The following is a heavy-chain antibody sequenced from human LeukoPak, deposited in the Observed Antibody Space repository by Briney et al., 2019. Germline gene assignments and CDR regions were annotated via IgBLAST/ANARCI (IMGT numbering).Heavy chain of an antibody. Sequence: SVKVSCKASGGTFSSYAISWVRQAPGQGLEWMGRIIPILGTANYAQKFQGRVTITTDESTSTAYMELSSVRSEDTAVCYCASGSRDGNYYYYYMDVWGKGTTVTVSS. CDR1: GGTFSSYA. CDR2: IIPILGTA. D-gene: IGHD2-15*01. J-gene: IGHJ6*03. V-gene: IGHV1-69*11. CDR3: ASGSRDGNYYYYYMDV.